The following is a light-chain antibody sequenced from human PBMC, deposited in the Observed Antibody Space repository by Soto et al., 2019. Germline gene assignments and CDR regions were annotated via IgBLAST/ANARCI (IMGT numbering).Light chain of an antibody. J-gene: IGKJ1*01. CDR1: QSISVW. V-gene: IGKV1-5*03. CDR3: QQYETFSPWT. CDR2: KAS. Sequence: DIQMTQSPSTLSSSVGDRVTITCRASQSISVWLAWYQQKAGKAPNLLIYKASRLESGVPSRFSGSGSETEFTLAISSLEPDDFATYYCQQYETFSPWTFGQGTKVDIK.